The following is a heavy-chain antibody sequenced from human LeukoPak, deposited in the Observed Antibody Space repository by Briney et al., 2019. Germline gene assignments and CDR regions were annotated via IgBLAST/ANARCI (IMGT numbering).Heavy chain of an antibody. CDR3: ARLRGYSYGTRGYYFDY. CDR1: GGSFSGYY. J-gene: IGHJ4*02. Sequence: SETLSLTCAVYGGSFSGYYWSWIRQPPGKGLEWIGDINHSGSTNYNPSLKSRVTISVDTSKNQFSLKLSSVTAADTAVYYCARLRGYSYGTRGYYFDYWGQGTLVTVSS. CDR2: INHSGST. V-gene: IGHV4-34*01. D-gene: IGHD5-18*01.